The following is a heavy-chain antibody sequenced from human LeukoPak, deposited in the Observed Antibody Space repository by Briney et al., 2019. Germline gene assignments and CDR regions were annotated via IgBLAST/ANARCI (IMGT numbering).Heavy chain of an antibody. CDR2: INHSGST. D-gene: IGHD3-22*01. V-gene: IGHV4-34*01. Sequence: SETLSLTCAVYGGSFSGYYWSWIRQPPGKGLEGIGEINHSGSTNYNPSLKSRFTISVDTSKNQFSLKLSAVTAADTAVYYCASTSPRLRITMIVAASSLRFYFDYWGQGTLVTVSS. CDR1: GGSFSGYY. CDR3: ASTSPRLRITMIVAASSLRFYFDY. J-gene: IGHJ4*02.